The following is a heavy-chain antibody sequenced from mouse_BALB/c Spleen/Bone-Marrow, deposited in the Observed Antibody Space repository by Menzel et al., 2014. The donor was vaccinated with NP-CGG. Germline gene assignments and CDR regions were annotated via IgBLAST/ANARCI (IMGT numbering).Heavy chain of an antibody. D-gene: IGHD2-3*01. CDR3: ARPRYDGYYVWFAY. J-gene: IGHJ3*01. CDR2: INPDSSTI. Sequence: EVNVEESGGGLVQPGGSLKLSCAASGFDFSRYWMSWVRQAPGKGLEWIGEINPDSSTINYTPSLKDKFIISRDNAKNTLYLQMSKVRSEDTALYYCARPRYDGYYVWFAYWGQGTLVTVSA. CDR1: GFDFSRYW. V-gene: IGHV4-1*02.